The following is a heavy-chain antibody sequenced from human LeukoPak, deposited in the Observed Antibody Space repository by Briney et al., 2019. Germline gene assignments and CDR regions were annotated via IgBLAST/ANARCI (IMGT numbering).Heavy chain of an antibody. J-gene: IGHJ4*02. Sequence: GSLRLSCAASGFTFSNAWMSWVRQPPGKGLEWIGEINHSGSTNYNPSLKSRVTISVDTSKNQFSLKLSSVTAADTAVYYCASQQYSNVTDYWGQGTLVTVSS. CDR3: ASQQYSNVTDY. CDR2: INHSGST. D-gene: IGHD4-11*01. V-gene: IGHV4-34*01. CDR1: GFTFSNAW.